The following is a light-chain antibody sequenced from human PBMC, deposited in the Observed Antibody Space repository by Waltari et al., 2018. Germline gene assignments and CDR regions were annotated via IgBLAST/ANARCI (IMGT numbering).Light chain of an antibody. CDR3: MQALQIHT. V-gene: IGKV2-28*01. Sequence: IVMTQSPLSLPVTPGEPASISCRSSQSLLHSNGYNYLDWYLQKPGQSPQLLIYLGSNRASGVPDRFSGSGSGTDFTLKISRVEAEDVGVYYCMQALQIHTFGQGTKLEIK. CDR2: LGS. J-gene: IGKJ2*01. CDR1: QSLLHSNGYNY.